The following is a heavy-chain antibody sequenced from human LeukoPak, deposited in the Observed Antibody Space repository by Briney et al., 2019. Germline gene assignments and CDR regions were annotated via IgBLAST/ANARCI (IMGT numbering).Heavy chain of an antibody. Sequence: PSQTLSLTCTVSGGSISSGSYYWSWIRQPAGKGLEWIGRIYTSGSTNFNPSLKSRVTISVDTSKNQFSLKLSSVTAADTAVYYCARDRLSARNDAFDIWGQGTMVTVSS. CDR2: IYTSGST. J-gene: IGHJ3*02. D-gene: IGHD6-6*01. CDR1: GGSISSGSYY. CDR3: ARDRLSARNDAFDI. V-gene: IGHV4-61*02.